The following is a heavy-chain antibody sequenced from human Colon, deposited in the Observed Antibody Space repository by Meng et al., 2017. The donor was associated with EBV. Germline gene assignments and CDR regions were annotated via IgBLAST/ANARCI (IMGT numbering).Heavy chain of an antibody. D-gene: IGHD6-19*01. Sequence: QVYLRGSGPGLLKPSHTLSLTSTVSGGSVSIGGYYWTWTRQHPGKGLEWFGHIYYSGSTFYNPSLKRRVIISIDTSKNQFSLNLRSVTAADTAVYYCARVSSGWDYFDYWGQGTLVTVSS. J-gene: IGHJ4*02. CDR1: GGSVSIGGYY. V-gene: IGHV4-31*03. CDR3: ARVSSGWDYFDY. CDR2: IYYSGST.